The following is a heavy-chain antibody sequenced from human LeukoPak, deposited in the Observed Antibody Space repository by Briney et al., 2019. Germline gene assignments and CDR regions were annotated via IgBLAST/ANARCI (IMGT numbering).Heavy chain of an antibody. V-gene: IGHV4-34*01. D-gene: IGHD5-18*01. CDR3: ARLVDTAMVSDY. CDR1: GGSFSGYY. J-gene: IGHJ4*02. CDR2: INHSGST. Sequence: SETLSLTCAVYGGSFSGYYWSWIRQPPGKGLEWIGEINHSGSTNYNPSLKSRVTISVDTSKNQFSLKLSSVTAADTAVYYCARLVDTAMVSDYWGQGTLATVSS.